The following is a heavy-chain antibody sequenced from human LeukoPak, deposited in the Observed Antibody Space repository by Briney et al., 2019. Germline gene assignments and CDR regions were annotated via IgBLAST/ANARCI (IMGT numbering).Heavy chain of an antibody. V-gene: IGHV4-61*02. CDR1: GGSISSGSYY. CDR3: ARIAGPRGDSDY. CDR2: IYTSGST. J-gene: IGHJ4*02. Sequence: SETLSLTCTVSGGSISSGSYYWSWIRQPAGTGLEWIGRIYTSGSTNYNPSLKSRVTISVDTSKNQFSLKLSSVTAADTAVYYCARIAGPRGDSDYWGQGTLVTVSS. D-gene: IGHD3-10*01.